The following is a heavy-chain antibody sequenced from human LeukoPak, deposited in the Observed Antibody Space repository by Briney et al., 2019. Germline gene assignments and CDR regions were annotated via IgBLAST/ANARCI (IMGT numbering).Heavy chain of an antibody. CDR1: GFTFSSYS. J-gene: IGHJ4*02. CDR2: ISSRSTYI. D-gene: IGHD3-22*01. V-gene: IGHV3-21*04. CDR3: ARGRPRYYYDSTGDFDY. Sequence: KPGGALRLSCAASGFTFSSYSMNWVRQAPGKGLEWVSSISSRSTYIYYADSVKGRFTISRDNSKNTLYLQMSSLRAEDPAVYYCARGRPRYYYDSTGDFDYWGQGTLVTVSS.